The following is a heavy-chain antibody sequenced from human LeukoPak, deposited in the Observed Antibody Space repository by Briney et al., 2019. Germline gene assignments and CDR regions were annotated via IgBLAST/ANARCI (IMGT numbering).Heavy chain of an antibody. D-gene: IGHD3-3*01. V-gene: IGHV4-61*02. J-gene: IGHJ4*02. CDR2: IYTCGST. Sequence: SETLSLTCTVSGGSISIGSYLGSWVRQPGGEGLEWIGRIYTCGSTNYTPSLKSRDTISVDTSKNQFSLKLSSVTAADTALYYCARGVHDFWSFDYWGQGTLVTVSS. CDR1: GGSISIGSYL. CDR3: ARGVHDFWSFDY.